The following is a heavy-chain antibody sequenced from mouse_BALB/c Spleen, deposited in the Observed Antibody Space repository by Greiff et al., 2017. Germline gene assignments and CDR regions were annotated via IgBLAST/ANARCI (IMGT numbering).Heavy chain of an antibody. CDR1: GFTFSSYA. V-gene: IGHV5-6-5*01. CDR2: ISSGGST. CDR3: ARGIITTGGFAY. D-gene: IGHD1-1*01. Sequence: EVQLVESGGGLVKPGGSLKLSCAASGFTFSSYAMSWVRQTPEKRLEWVASISSGGSTYYPDSVKGRFTISRDNARNILYLQMSSLRSEDTAMYYCARGIITTGGFAYWGQGTLVTVSA. J-gene: IGHJ3*01.